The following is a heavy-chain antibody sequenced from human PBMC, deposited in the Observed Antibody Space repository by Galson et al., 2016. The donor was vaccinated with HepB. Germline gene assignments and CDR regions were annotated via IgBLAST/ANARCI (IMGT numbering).Heavy chain of an antibody. Sequence: GAEVKKPGESLKISCKGSGYSFTSYWIGWVRQMPGKGLEWMGIIYPGDSDTRYSPSFQGQVTISADKSISTAYLQWSSLKASDTAMYYCARHSNVSYCSGGSCYGTSWYFALWGRGTLVTVSS. CDR1: GYSFTSYW. D-gene: IGHD2-15*01. CDR3: ARHSNVSYCSGGSCYGTSWYFAL. J-gene: IGHJ2*01. CDR2: IYPGDSDT. V-gene: IGHV5-51*01.